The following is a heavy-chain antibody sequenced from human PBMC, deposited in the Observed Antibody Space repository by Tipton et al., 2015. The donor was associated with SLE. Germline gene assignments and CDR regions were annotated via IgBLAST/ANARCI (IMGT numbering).Heavy chain of an antibody. CDR3: ARGRGRKSGFDP. V-gene: IGHV4-30-4*01. CDR2: IYYSGST. CDR1: GGSISSGDYY. Sequence: TLSLTCTVSGGSISSGDYYWSWIRQPPGKGLEWIGYIYYSGSTYYNPSLKSRVTISVDTSKNQFSLKLSSVTAADTAVYYCARGRGRKSGFDPWGQGTLVTVSS. J-gene: IGHJ5*02.